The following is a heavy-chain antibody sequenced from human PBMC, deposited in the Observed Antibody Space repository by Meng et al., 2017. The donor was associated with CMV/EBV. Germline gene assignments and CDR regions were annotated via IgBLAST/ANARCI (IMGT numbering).Heavy chain of an antibody. V-gene: IGHV3-23*01. CDR1: GFTFSYYY. D-gene: IGHD6-19*01. CDR3: AKGGSSGWIGRY. Sequence: GGSLRLSCAASGFTFSYYYMSGVRQAPGKGLEWVSAISGSGGSTYYADSVKGRFTISRDNSKNTLYLQMNSLRAEDTAVYYCAKGGSSGWIGRYWGQGTLVTVSS. J-gene: IGHJ4*02. CDR2: ISGSGGST.